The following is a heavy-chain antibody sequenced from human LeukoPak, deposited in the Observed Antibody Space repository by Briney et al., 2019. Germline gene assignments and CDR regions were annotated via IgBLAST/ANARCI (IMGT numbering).Heavy chain of an antibody. Sequence: GGSLRLSCAASGFTFSSYVMSWVRQAPGKGLEWVSTISGSGGSTYYADSVKGRFTISRDNPKDTLSLQMNSLRAEDTAVYYCAKGSAYADFWGQGTLVTVSS. J-gene: IGHJ4*02. CDR2: ISGSGGST. D-gene: IGHD3-3*01. CDR3: AKGSAYADF. V-gene: IGHV3-23*01. CDR1: GFTFSSYV.